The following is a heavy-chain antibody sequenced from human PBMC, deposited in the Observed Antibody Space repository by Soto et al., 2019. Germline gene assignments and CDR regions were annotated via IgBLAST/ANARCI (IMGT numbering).Heavy chain of an antibody. CDR1: GGSISSGGYY. D-gene: IGHD3-22*01. V-gene: IGHV4-31*03. CDR2: IYYSGST. Sequence: QVQLQESGPGLVKPSQTLSLTCTVTGGSISSGGYYWSWIRQHPGKGLEWIGYIYYSGSTYYNPSLKSRVTISVDTSKNQFSLKLSSVTAADTAVYYCARVTVHYDSSGYYSAAYFDYWGQGTLVTVSS. CDR3: ARVTVHYDSSGYYSAAYFDY. J-gene: IGHJ4*02.